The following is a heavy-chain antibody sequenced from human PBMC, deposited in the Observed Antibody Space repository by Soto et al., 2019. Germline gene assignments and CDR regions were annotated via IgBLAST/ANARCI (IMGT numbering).Heavy chain of an antibody. J-gene: IGHJ4*02. V-gene: IGHV4-59*08. CDR1: GGSISSYY. CDR3: ASHHDS. CDR2: LYYSGST. Sequence: QVQLQESGPGLVKPSETLSLTCTVSGGSISSYYWSWIRQPPGKGLEWIGYLYYSGSTNYNPSLKSRVTISVDTSKTQFALKLSSVTAADTAVYSCASHHDSWGQGTRVTVSS.